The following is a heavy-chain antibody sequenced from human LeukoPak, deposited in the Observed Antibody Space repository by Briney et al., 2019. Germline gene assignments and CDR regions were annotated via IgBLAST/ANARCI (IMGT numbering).Heavy chain of an antibody. CDR2: INAGNGNT. CDR3: ARDLGTVTRLTFPYWFDP. J-gene: IGHJ5*02. V-gene: IGHV1-3*01. CDR1: GYTFTSYA. D-gene: IGHD4-17*01. Sequence: ASVKVSCTASGYTFTSYAMHWVRQAPGQRLEWMGWINAGNGNTKYSQKFQGRVTITRDTSASTAYMELSSLRSEDTAVYYCARDLGTVTRLTFPYWFDPWGQGTLVTVSS.